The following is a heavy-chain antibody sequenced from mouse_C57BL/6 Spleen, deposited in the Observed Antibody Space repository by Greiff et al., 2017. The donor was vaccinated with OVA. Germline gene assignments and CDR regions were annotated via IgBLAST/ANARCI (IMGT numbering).Heavy chain of an antibody. CDR3: ARLGLLLPGDY. V-gene: IGHV1-81*01. J-gene: IGHJ4*01. Sequence: VQGVESGAELARPGASVKLSCKASGYTFTSYGISWVKQRTGQGLEWIGEIYPRSGNTYYNEKFKGKATLTADKSSSTAYMELRSLTSEDSAVYFCARLGLLLPGDYWGQGTSVTVSS. D-gene: IGHD1-1*01. CDR1: GYTFTSYG. CDR2: IYPRSGNT.